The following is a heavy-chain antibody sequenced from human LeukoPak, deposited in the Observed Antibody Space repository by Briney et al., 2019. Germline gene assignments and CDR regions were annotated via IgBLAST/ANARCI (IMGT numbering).Heavy chain of an antibody. V-gene: IGHV3-53*01. CDR1: GFTVSSNY. Sequence: GGSLRLSCAASGFTVSSNYMSWVRQAPGKGLEWVSVIYSGGSTYYADSVKGRFTISRDNSKNTLYLQMNSLRAEDTAVYYCAREAHYYDSSGWFDPWGQGTLVTVSS. D-gene: IGHD3-22*01. CDR3: AREAHYYDSSGWFDP. CDR2: IYSGGST. J-gene: IGHJ5*02.